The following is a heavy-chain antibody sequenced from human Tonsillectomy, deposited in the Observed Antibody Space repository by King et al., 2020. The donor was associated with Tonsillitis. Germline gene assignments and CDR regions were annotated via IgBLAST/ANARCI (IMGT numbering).Heavy chain of an antibody. CDR1: GGSISSYY. D-gene: IGHD3-22*01. CDR3: ARVPAQPYYYDSSGYYYAFDI. CDR2: IYYSGST. Sequence: VQLQESGPGLVKPSETLSLTCTVSGGSISSYYWSWIRQPPGKGLEWIGYIYYSGSTNYNPSLKSRVTISVDTSKNQFSLKLSSVTAADTAVYYCARVPAQPYYYDSSGYYYAFDIWGQGTMVTVSS. V-gene: IGHV4-59*01. J-gene: IGHJ3*02.